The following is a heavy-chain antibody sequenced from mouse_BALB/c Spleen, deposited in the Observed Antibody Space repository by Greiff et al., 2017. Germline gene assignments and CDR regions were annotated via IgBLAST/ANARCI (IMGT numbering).Heavy chain of an antibody. V-gene: IGHV2-6-5*01. CDR1: GFSLTDYG. CDR2: IWGGGST. J-gene: IGHJ2*01. D-gene: IGHD2-12*01. CDR3: ARDWGDSYFDY. Sequence: VMLVESGPGLVAPSQSLSITCTVSGFSLTDYGVSWIRQPPGKGLEWLGVIWGGGSTYYNAAFISRLSISKDNSKSQVFFKMNSLQANDTAIYYCARDWGDSYFDYWGQGTTLTVSS.